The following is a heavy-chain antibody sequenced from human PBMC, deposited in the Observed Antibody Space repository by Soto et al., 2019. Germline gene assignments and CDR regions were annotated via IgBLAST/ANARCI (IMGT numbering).Heavy chain of an antibody. CDR2: INAGNGNT. V-gene: IGHV1-3*01. J-gene: IGHJ6*02. D-gene: IGHD2-2*01. CDR1: GYTFTSYA. Sequence: QVQLVQSGAEVKKPGASVKVSCKASGYTFTSYAMHWVRQAPGQRLEWMGWINAGNGNTKYSQKFQGRVTITRDTSASTAYMELSSLRSEDTAVYYCARDSNHEYQLLSYYYGMDVWGQGTTVTVSS. CDR3: ARDSNHEYQLLSYYYGMDV.